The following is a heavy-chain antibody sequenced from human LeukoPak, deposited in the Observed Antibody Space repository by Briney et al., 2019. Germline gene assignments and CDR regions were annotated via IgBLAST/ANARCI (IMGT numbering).Heavy chain of an antibody. J-gene: IGHJ3*02. CDR3: ARDGGRYSASDAFDI. V-gene: IGHV1-18*01. CDR1: GSTLTSYG. D-gene: IGHD1-26*01. Sequence: ASAKVSCKASGSTLTSYGITWVRQAPGQGLEWMGWISVASGNTNSAQNLQDRVTMTIDTSTSTAYMELSSLRSDDTAVYYCARDGGRYSASDAFDIWGQGTMVTVSS. CDR2: ISVASGNT.